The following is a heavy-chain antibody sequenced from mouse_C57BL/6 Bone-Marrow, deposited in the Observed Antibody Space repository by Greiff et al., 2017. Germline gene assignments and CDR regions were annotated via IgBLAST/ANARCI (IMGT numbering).Heavy chain of an antibody. CDR2: IYPGNSDT. CDR3: TTDYYGSSPYYFDY. D-gene: IGHD1-1*01. CDR1: GYTFTSYW. V-gene: IGHV1-5*01. J-gene: IGHJ2*01. Sequence: EVQLQQSGTVLARPGASVKMSCKTSGYTFTSYWMHWVKQRPGQGLEWIGAIYPGNSDTSYNQKFKGKAKLTAVTSASTAYMELSSLTNEDSAVYYCTTDYYGSSPYYFDYWGQGTTLTVSS.